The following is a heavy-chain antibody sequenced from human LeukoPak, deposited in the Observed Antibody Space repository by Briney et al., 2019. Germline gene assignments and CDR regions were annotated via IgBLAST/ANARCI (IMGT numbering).Heavy chain of an antibody. V-gene: IGHV4-39*07. CDR1: GGSIRSTSYY. CDR3: ASPGDYYDSSGYYSS. D-gene: IGHD3-22*01. CDR2: ISYSGST. Sequence: SETLSLTCTVSGGSIRSTSYYWGRIRQPPGKGLEWIGSISYSGSTYYNPSLKSRITISVDTSKNQFSLKLSSVTAADTAVYYCASPGDYYDSSGYYSSWGQGTLVTVSS. J-gene: IGHJ4*02.